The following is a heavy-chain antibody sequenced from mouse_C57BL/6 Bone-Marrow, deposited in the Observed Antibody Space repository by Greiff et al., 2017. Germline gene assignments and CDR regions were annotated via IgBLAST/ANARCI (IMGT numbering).Heavy chain of an antibody. J-gene: IGHJ3*01. CDR1: GYTFTSYW. V-gene: IGHV1-55*01. CDR3: ARVSFYYDVTCFAY. CDR2: IYPGSGST. Sequence: QVQLQQPGAELVKPGASVKMSCKASGYTFTSYWITWVKQRPGQGLEWIGDIYPGSGSTNYNEKFKSKATLTVDTSSSTAYMQLSSLTSEDSAVYYCARVSFYYDVTCFAYWGQGTLVTVSA. D-gene: IGHD2-4*01.